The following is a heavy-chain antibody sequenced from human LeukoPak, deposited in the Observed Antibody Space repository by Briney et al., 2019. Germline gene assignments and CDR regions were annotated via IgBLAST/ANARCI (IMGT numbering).Heavy chain of an antibody. V-gene: IGHV1-18*01. J-gene: IGHJ4*02. CDR1: GYTLTNYG. CDR2: ISAHNGNI. D-gene: IGHD2-15*01. CDR3: ARDLFVVAFDY. Sequence: ASVKVSCKASGYTLTNYGISWVRQAPGQGLEWMGWISAHNGNIKYAQNLQGIVTMTTDTSTSTAYMELRSLRSDDTAVYYCARDLFVVAFDYWGQGTLVTVSS.